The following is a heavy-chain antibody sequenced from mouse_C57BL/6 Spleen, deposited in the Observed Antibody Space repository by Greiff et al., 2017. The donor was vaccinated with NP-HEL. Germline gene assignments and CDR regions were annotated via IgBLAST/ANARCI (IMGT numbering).Heavy chain of an antibody. D-gene: IGHD1-1*01. Sequence: SGAELVRPGASVTLSCKASGYTFTDYEMHWVKQTPVHGLEWIGAIDPETGGTAYNQKFKGKAILTADKSSSTAYMELRSLTSEDSAVYYCTRGSSYAMDYWGQGTSVTVSS. CDR1: GYTFTDYE. CDR3: TRGSSYAMDY. CDR2: IDPETGGT. V-gene: IGHV1-15*01. J-gene: IGHJ4*01.